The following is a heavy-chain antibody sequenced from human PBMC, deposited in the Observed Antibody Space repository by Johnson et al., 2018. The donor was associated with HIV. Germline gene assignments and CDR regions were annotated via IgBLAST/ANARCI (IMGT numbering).Heavy chain of an antibody. CDR2: IKSKTAGGTT. CDR1: GFTFSNAW. CDR3: TTIGIHSGSFDGDQSDAFDI. Sequence: EVQLVESGGGLVKPGGSLRLSCAASGFTFSNAWMSWVRQAPGKGLEWVGRIKSKTAGGTTDYAAPVKGRFTISRDDSKNTLYLQMNSLKTEDTAVYYCTTIGIHSGSFDGDQSDAFDIWGQGTMVTVSS. V-gene: IGHV3-15*01. J-gene: IGHJ3*02. D-gene: IGHD1-26*01.